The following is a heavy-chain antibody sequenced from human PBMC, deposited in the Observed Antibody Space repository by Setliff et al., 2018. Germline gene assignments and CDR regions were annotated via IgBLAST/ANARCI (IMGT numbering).Heavy chain of an antibody. V-gene: IGHV3-33*01. J-gene: IGHJ6*03. CDR1: GFTLSTSV. CDR3: ARFSYYYYMDV. CDR2: MWYNGNSQ. Sequence: GGSLRLSCAASGFTLSTSVLHWVRQAPGKGLEWVAVMWYNGNSQYYADAVKGRFTISRDNSRNTVYLQMDSLRAEDTAVYYCARFSYYYYMDVWGKGTTVTVSS.